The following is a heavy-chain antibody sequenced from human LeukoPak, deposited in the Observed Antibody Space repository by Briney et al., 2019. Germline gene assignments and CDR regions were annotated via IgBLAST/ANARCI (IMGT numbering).Heavy chain of an antibody. CDR3: AKDITGITGTPGDYYFDY. Sequence: GGSLRLSCAASGFTVSSNYMSWVRQAPGKGLEWVSVIYSGGSTYYADSVKGRFTISRDNSKNTLYLQMNSLRAEDTAVYHCAKDITGITGTPGDYYFDYWGQGTLVTVSS. CDR1: GFTVSSNY. CDR2: IYSGGST. D-gene: IGHD1-20*01. J-gene: IGHJ4*02. V-gene: IGHV3-53*01.